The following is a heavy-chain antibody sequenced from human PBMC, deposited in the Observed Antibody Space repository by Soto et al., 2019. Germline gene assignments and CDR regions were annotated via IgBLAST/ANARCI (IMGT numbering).Heavy chain of an antibody. Sequence: PSETLSLTCTVSGGSISSGGYYWSWIRQHPGKGLEWIGYIYYSGSTYYNPSLKSRVTISVDTSKNQFSLKLSSVTAADTAVYYCARAGYSYGSRYDYWGQGTLVTSPQ. CDR2: IYYSGST. V-gene: IGHV4-31*03. CDR3: ARAGYSYGSRYDY. CDR1: GGSISSGGYY. J-gene: IGHJ4*02. D-gene: IGHD5-18*01.